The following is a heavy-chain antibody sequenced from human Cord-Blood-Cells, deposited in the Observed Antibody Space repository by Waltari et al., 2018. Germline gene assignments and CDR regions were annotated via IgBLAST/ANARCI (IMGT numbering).Heavy chain of an antibody. Sequence: QLQLQESGPGLVKPSETLSLTCTVSGGSISSSSYYLGWIRQPPGKGLEWIGSIYYSVSTYYNPSLKSRVTISVDTSKNPFSLKLSSVTAADTAVYYCARLDGYYFDYWGQGTLVTVSS. CDR2: IYYSVST. V-gene: IGHV4-39*01. J-gene: IGHJ4*02. CDR1: GGSISSSSYY. CDR3: ARLDGYYFDY. D-gene: IGHD4-17*01.